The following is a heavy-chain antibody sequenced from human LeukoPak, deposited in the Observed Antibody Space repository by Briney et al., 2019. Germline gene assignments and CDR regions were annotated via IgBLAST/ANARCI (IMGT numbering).Heavy chain of an antibody. V-gene: IGHV3-23*01. CDR2: ISGSGGST. CDR3: ATITIFGVAPEGY. J-gene: IGHJ4*02. CDR1: GFTFSSYA. D-gene: IGHD3-3*01. Sequence: PGGSLRLSCAASGFTFSSYAMSWVRQAPGKGLEWVSAISGSGGSTYYADSVKGRFTISRDNSKNTLYLQMNSLRAEDTAVYHCATITIFGVAPEGYWGQGTLVTVSS.